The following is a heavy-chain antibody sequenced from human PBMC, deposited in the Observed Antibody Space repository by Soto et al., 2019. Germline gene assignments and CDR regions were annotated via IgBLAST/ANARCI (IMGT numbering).Heavy chain of an antibody. Sequence: QVQMVQSGAEVKKPGASVKVSCRAFGYSFTSYDNNWVRQATGQGLERLGWMNPNSGNTAFAQKFQGRVTMARDTTISTAYMELSGLRSEDTAVYYCARYPYTSYCSDGSCSYDAFDIWGQGTVVTVSS. CDR2: MNPNSGNT. V-gene: IGHV1-8*01. CDR3: ARYPYTSYCSDGSCSYDAFDI. J-gene: IGHJ3*02. CDR1: GYSFTSYD. D-gene: IGHD2-15*01.